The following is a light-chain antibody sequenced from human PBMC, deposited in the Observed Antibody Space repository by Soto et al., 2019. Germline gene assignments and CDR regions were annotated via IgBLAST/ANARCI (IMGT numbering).Light chain of an antibody. CDR1: QTINYW. J-gene: IGKJ1*01. CDR2: DVS. CDR3: QQYKISWT. V-gene: IGKV1-5*01. Sequence: DIQMTQSPSTLSASVGDRVTITCRASQTINYWLAWYQQKPGKAPELLIYDVSTLGSGVPSRFSGSGSGTDFTLPLSGLQPDDSSTYYCQQYKISWTFGQGTEFEI.